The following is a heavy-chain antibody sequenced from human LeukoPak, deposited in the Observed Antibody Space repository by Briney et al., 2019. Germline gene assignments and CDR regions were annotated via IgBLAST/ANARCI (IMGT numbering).Heavy chain of an antibody. CDR1: GFTFSSYA. D-gene: IGHD6-6*01. CDR3: AKSPVRAARTFDY. CDR2: ISGSGGST. J-gene: IGHJ4*02. Sequence: PGGSLRLSCAASGFTFSSYAMSWVRQAPGQGLERVSAISGSGGSTYYADSVKGRFTISRDNSKNTLYLQMNSLRAEDTAVYYCAKSPVRAARTFDYWGQGTLVTVSS. V-gene: IGHV3-23*01.